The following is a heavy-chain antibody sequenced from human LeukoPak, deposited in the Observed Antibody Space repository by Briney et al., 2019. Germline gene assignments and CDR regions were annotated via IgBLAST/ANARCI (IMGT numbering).Heavy chain of an antibody. V-gene: IGHV4-34*01. CDR1: GGSFSGYY. CDR3: ARSSPGYDSSGYPTNWFDP. D-gene: IGHD3-22*01. Sequence: SETLSLTCAVYGGSFSGYYWSWIRQPPGKGLEWIGEINHSGSTNYNPSLKSRVTISVDTSKNQFSLKLSSVTAADTAVYYCARSSPGYDSSGYPTNWFDPWGQGTLVTVSS. J-gene: IGHJ5*02. CDR2: INHSGST.